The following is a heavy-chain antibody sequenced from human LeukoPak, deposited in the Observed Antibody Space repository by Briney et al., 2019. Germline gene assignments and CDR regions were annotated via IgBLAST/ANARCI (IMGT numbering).Heavy chain of an antibody. V-gene: IGHV4-39*01. Sequence: SETLSLTCTVSGGSISSYYWGWIRQPPGKGLEWIGSIYYSGSTYYNPSLKSRVTISVDTSKNQFSLKLSSVTAADTAVYYCARYCTSTSCYLPYYYGMDVWGQGTTVTVSS. CDR2: IYYSGST. D-gene: IGHD2-2*01. J-gene: IGHJ6*02. CDR1: GGSISSYY. CDR3: ARYCTSTSCYLPYYYGMDV.